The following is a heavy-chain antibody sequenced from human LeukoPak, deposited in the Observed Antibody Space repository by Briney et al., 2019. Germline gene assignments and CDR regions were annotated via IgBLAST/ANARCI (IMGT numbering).Heavy chain of an antibody. Sequence: GGSLRLSCAASGFTFSIYWMTWVRQAPGKGPEWVANIKEDGSEKNYVDTVKGRFTISRDNAKNSLYPQMNSLRAEDTAVYYCARDHHPFTAWGQGILVTVSS. CDR2: IKEDGSEK. CDR1: GFTFSIYW. CDR3: ARDHHPFTA. J-gene: IGHJ4*02. D-gene: IGHD5-18*01. V-gene: IGHV3-7*04.